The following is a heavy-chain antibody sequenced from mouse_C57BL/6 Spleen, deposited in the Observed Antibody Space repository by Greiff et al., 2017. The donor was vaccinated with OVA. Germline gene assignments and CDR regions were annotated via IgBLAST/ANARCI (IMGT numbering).Heavy chain of an antibody. V-gene: IGHV1-59*01. CDR1: GYTFTSYW. CDR3: AYDYGVYY. Sequence: QVQLQQPGAELVRPGTSVKLSCKASGYTFTSYWMHWVKQRPGQGLEWIGVIDPSDSYTNYNQKFKGKATLTVDTSSSTAYMQLSSLTSEDSAVYYCAYDYGVYYWGQGTTLTVSS. D-gene: IGHD2-4*01. CDR2: IDPSDSYT. J-gene: IGHJ2*01.